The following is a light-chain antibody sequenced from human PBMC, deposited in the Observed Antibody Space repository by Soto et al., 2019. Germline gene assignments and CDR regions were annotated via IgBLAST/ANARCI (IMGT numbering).Light chain of an antibody. Sequence: QSALTQPASVSGSPGQSITISCTGTSSDVGGYNYVSWYQQHPGKAPKLMIYDVSNRPSGVSNRFSGSKSGNTASLTISGLQAKDEADYYCSSYTSSSTLVVFGGGTNLPS. CDR1: SSDVGGYNY. CDR3: SSYTSSSTLVV. CDR2: DVS. J-gene: IGLJ2*01. V-gene: IGLV2-14*01.